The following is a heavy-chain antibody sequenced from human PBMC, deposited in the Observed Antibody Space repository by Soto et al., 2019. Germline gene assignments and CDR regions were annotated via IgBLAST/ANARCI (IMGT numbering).Heavy chain of an antibody. Sequence: SVKVSCKASGGSFGNSAINWVRQTPGQGLEWLGGFIPVYRTLNYAQKFQGRVPITADESTGTAYMTLSSLASDDTAVYYCATGVIWIGYFTVDSWGQGTRVTVSS. V-gene: IGHV1-69*13. CDR3: ATGVIWIGYFTVDS. CDR2: FIPVYRTL. D-gene: IGHD3-3*01. CDR1: GGSFGNSA. J-gene: IGHJ4*02.